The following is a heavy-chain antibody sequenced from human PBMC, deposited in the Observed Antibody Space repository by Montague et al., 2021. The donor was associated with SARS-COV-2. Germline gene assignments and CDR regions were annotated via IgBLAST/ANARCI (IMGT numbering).Heavy chain of an antibody. V-gene: IGHV4-39*02. CDR2: IYYSESA. J-gene: IGHJ3*02. D-gene: IGHD3-3*01. CDR3: AREVIYTTFGVITRTHAFGI. CDR1: GDSISSGENY. Sequence: SETLSLTCSVSGDSISSGENYWGWIRQAPGKGLEWIGSIYYSESAYYNPSLKSRVTMSVDPPKNQFSLKLRSVTAADTALYYCAREVIYTTFGVITRTHAFGIWGQGTMVTVSS.